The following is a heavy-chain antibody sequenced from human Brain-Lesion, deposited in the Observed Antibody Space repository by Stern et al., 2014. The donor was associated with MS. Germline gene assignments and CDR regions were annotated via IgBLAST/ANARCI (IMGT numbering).Heavy chain of an antibody. CDR2: SAHSGST. CDR1: GGSISSSNW. D-gene: IGHD6-13*01. CDR3: ARFPASRPHVFDS. J-gene: IGHJ4*02. V-gene: IGHV4-4*02. Sequence: VQLVESDPGLVKPSGTLSLTCAVSGGSISSSNWWSWVRQSPGKGLEWIGESAHSGSTIYNPSLKSRVTVSVDKSKNRFSLTLRSVTPADTAVYFCARFPASRPHVFDSWGQGTLVTVSS.